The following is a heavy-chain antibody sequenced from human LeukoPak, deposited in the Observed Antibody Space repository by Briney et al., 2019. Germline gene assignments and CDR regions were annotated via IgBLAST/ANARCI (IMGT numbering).Heavy chain of an antibody. CDR1: GYTFTGYY. V-gene: IGHV1-2*02. J-gene: IGHJ4*02. CDR2: INPNSGGT. Sequence: ASVKVSCKASGYTFTGYYMHWVRQAPGQGLEWMGWINPNSGGTNYAQKFQGGVTMTRDTSISTAYMELSRLRSDDTAVYYCAREGYCSGGSCYYLFDYWGQGTLVTVSS. CDR3: AREGYCSGGSCYYLFDY. D-gene: IGHD2-15*01.